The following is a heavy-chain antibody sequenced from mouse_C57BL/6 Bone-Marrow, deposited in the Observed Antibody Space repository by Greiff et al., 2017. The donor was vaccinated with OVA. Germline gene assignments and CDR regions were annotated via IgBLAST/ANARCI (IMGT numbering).Heavy chain of an antibody. CDR3: ARYLIYDGYYDWYFDV. CDR2: ISYSGST. V-gene: IGHV3-8*01. Sequence: EVQLKESGPGLAKPSQTLSLTCSVTGYSITSDYWNWIRKFPGNKLEYMGYISYSGSTYYNPSLKSRISITRDTSKNQYYLQLNSVTTEDTATYYCARYLIYDGYYDWYFDVWGTGTTVTVSS. CDR1: GYSITSDY. D-gene: IGHD2-3*01. J-gene: IGHJ1*03.